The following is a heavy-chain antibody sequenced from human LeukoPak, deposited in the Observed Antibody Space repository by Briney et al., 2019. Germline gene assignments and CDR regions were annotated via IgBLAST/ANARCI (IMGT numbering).Heavy chain of an antibody. J-gene: IGHJ6*02. CDR3: ARFLRWSNFYYYGMDV. CDR1: GGSFSGYY. V-gene: IGHV4-34*01. D-gene: IGHD4-23*01. Sequence: SETLSLTCAVYGGSFSGYYWSWIRQPPGKGLEWIGEINHSGSTNYNPSLKSRVTISVDTSKNQFSLKLSSVTAADTAVYYCARFLRWSNFYYYGMDVWGQGTTVTVSS. CDR2: INHSGST.